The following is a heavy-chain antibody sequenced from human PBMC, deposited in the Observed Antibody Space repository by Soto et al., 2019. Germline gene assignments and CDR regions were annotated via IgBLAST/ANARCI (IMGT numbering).Heavy chain of an antibody. D-gene: IGHD1-26*01. Sequence: GSGRTLVNPTQTLTLTCTFSGFSLSTSGVGVGWIRQPPGKALEWLALIYWDDDKRYSPSLKSRLTITKDTSKNQVVLTMTNMDPVDTATYYCARRYSGSYPTAFDYWGQGTLVTVSS. CDR1: GFSLSTSGVG. V-gene: IGHV2-5*02. CDR2: IYWDDDK. J-gene: IGHJ4*02. CDR3: ARRYSGSYPTAFDY.